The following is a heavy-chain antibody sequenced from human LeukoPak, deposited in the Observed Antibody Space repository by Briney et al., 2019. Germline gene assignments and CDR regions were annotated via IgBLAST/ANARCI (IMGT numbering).Heavy chain of an antibody. CDR3: ATLPQEWELLPQYYFDY. CDR2: FDPEDGET. V-gene: IGHV1-24*01. D-gene: IGHD1-26*01. Sequence: GASVKVSCKVSGYTLTELSMHWVRQAPGKGLEWMGGFDPEDGETIYAQKFQGRVTMTKDTSTDTAYMELSSLRSEDTAVYYCATLPQEWELLPQYYFDYWGQGTLVTVSS. CDR1: GYTLTELS. J-gene: IGHJ4*02.